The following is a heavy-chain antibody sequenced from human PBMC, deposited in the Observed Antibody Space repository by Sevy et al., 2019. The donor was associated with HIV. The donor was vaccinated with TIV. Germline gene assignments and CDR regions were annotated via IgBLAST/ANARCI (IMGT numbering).Heavy chain of an antibody. D-gene: IGHD3-10*01. Sequence: GGSLRLSCAASGFTFSSYAMSWVRQAPGKGLEWVSAISGSGGSTYYADSVKGRFTISRDNSKNTLYLQMNSLRAEDTAVYYCAKHQGGGGFGGDAFDIWGQGTMVTVSS. CDR1: GFTFSSYA. V-gene: IGHV3-23*01. CDR2: ISGSGGST. J-gene: IGHJ3*02. CDR3: AKHQGGGGFGGDAFDI.